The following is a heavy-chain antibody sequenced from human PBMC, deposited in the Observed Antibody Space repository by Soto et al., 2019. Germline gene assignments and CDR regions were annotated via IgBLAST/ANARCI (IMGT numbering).Heavy chain of an antibody. D-gene: IGHD3-16*02. CDR2: IYYSGST. J-gene: IGHJ4*02. V-gene: IGHV4-59*01. CDR3: ARDYIWGSYRFFDY. Sequence: KPSETLSLTCTVSGGSISSYYWSWIRQPPGKGLEWIGYIYYSGSTNYNPSLKSRVTISVDTSKNQFSLKLSSVTAADTAVYYCARDYIWGSYRFFDYWGQGTLVTVSS. CDR1: GGSISSYY.